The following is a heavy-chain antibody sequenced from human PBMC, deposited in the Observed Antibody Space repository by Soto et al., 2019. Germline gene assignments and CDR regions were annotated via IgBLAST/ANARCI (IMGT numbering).Heavy chain of an antibody. D-gene: IGHD2-21*02. Sequence: GESLKISCAASGFTFSSYAMSWVRQAPGKGLEWVSAISGSGGSTYYADSVKGRFTISRDNSKNTLYLQMNSLRAEDTAVYYCAKGGLGHCGGDCYDAFDIWGQGTMVTVSS. CDR1: GFTFSSYA. J-gene: IGHJ3*02. CDR3: AKGGLGHCGGDCYDAFDI. CDR2: ISGSGGST. V-gene: IGHV3-23*01.